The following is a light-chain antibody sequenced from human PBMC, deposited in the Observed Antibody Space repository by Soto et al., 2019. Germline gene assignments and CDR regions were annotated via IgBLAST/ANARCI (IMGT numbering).Light chain of an antibody. J-gene: IGLJ1*01. V-gene: IGLV3-21*04. CDR2: YDS. Sequence: SYDLTQPPSVSVAPEKTARITGGGNNIGSKRVHWYRQKPGQAPVLVIYYDSDRPSGITERFSGSNSGNTATLTISRVEAGDEADYYCQVWDITTDHYVFGNGTKLTVL. CDR1: NIGSKR. CDR3: QVWDITTDHYV.